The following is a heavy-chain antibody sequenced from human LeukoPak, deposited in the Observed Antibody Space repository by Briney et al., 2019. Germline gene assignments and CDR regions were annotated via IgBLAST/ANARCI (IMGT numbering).Heavy chain of an antibody. J-gene: IGHJ6*02. V-gene: IGHV4-30-4*01. CDR2: IYYSGST. Sequence: PSQTLSLTYTVSGGSISSGDYYWSWIRQPPGKGLEWIGYIYYSGSTYYNPSLKSRITISVDTSKNQFSLQLSSVTAADTAVYYCARSEGNCRGGICSFGYYYGMDVWGQGTTVTVSS. D-gene: IGHD2-15*01. CDR1: GGSISSGDYY. CDR3: ARSEGNCRGGICSFGYYYGMDV.